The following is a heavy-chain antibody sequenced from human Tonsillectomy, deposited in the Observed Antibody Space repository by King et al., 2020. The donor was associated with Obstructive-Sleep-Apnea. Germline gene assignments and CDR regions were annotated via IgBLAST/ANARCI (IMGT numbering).Heavy chain of an antibody. CDR2: INSSSSYI. CDR1: GFTFSSYS. J-gene: IGHJ6*02. D-gene: IGHD3-22*01. Sequence: VQLVESGGGLVKPGGSLRLSCAASGFTFSSYSMNWVRQAPGKGLEWVSSINSSSSYIYYADSVKGRFTISRDNAKNSLYLQMNSLRAEDTAVYYCARPYDSSGYYHYYYYYGMDVWGQGTTVTVSS. CDR3: ARPYDSSGYYHYYYYYGMDV. V-gene: IGHV3-21*01.